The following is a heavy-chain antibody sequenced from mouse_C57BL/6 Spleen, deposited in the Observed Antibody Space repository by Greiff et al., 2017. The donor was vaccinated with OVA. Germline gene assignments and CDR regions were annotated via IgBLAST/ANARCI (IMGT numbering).Heavy chain of an antibody. CDR1: GFTFSDYG. D-gene: IGHD2-10*01. Sequence: EVMLVESGGGLVKPGGSLKLSCAASGFTFSDYGMHWVRQAPEKGLEWVAYISSGSSTIYYADTVKGRFTISRDNAKNTLFLQMTSLRSEDTAMYYCARRVGLPVDAMDYWGQGTSVTVSS. J-gene: IGHJ4*01. CDR3: ARRVGLPVDAMDY. V-gene: IGHV5-17*01. CDR2: ISSGSSTI.